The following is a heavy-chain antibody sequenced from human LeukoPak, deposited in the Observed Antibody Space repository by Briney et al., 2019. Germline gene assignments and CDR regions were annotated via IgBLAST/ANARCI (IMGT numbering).Heavy chain of an antibody. CDR3: ARDTAAATVDY. V-gene: IGHV4-31*11. D-gene: IGHD6-13*01. Sequence: SQTLSLTCAVSGGSISSGGYYWSWIRQHPGKGLEWIGYIYYSGSTYYNPSLKSRVTISVDTSKNQFSLKLSSVTAADTAVYYCARDTAAATVDYWGQGTLVTVSS. CDR1: GGSISSGGYY. J-gene: IGHJ4*02. CDR2: IYYSGST.